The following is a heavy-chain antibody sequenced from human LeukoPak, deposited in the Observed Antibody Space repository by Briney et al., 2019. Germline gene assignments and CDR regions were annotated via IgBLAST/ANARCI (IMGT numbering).Heavy chain of an antibody. Sequence: PSETLSLTCTVSGGSISSYYWSWIRQPPGKGLEWIGYIYYSGSTNYNPSLKSRVTISVDTSKNQFSLKLSSVTAADTAVYCCASGSYSSSLDYWGQGTLVTVSS. D-gene: IGHD6-13*01. CDR2: IYYSGST. CDR1: GGSISSYY. J-gene: IGHJ4*02. CDR3: ASGSYSSSLDY. V-gene: IGHV4-59*01.